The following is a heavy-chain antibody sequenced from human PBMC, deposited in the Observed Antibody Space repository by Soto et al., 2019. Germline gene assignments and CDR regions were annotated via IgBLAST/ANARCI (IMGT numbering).Heavy chain of an antibody. CDR1: GFTFSSYA. D-gene: IGHD6-19*01. CDR3: AKPANGWFSAFAI. J-gene: IGHJ3*02. Sequence: EVQLLESGGGLVQPGGSLRLSCAASGFTFSSYAMSWVRQAPGKGLEWVSAISGSGGTTYYADSVKGRFTFSRDNSKNPLYLQMNSLRAQDTAVYYCAKPANGWFSAFAIWGQGTMVTVSS. CDR2: ISGSGGTT. V-gene: IGHV3-23*01.